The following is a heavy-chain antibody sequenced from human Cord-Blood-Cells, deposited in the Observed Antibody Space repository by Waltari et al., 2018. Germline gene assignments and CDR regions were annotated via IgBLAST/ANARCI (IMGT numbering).Heavy chain of an antibody. V-gene: IGHV3-21*01. CDR3: ASLKRSSSHFDY. CDR1: GFTFSSYR. CDR2: ISSSSSYI. Sequence: EVQLVESGGGLVQPGGHLRVSCVAPGFTFSSYRMNWVRRGPGKGLEWVSSISSSSSYIYYADSVKVRFTISRDNAKNSLYRQMNSLRAEDTAVYYCASLKRSSSHFDYWGQGTLVTVSS. D-gene: IGHD6-6*01. J-gene: IGHJ4*02.